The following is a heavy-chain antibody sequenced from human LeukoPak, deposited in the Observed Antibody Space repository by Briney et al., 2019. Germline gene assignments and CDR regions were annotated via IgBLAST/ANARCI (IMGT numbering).Heavy chain of an antibody. J-gene: IGHJ5*02. CDR1: RYPITSGYY. CDR3: ARAIYDILTGDKWFDP. V-gene: IGHV4-38-2*02. CDR2: IYHRGNT. Sequence: SETLSLTCTVSRYPITSGYYWGWIRQPPGKGLEWIGTIYHRGNTYYNPSLKSRVTISVDTSKNQFSLNLKSVTAADTAVYYCARAIYDILTGDKWFDPWGQGTLVIVSS. D-gene: IGHD3-9*01.